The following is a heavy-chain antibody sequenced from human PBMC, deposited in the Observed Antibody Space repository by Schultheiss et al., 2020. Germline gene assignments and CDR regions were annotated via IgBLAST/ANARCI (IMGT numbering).Heavy chain of an antibody. V-gene: IGHV4-38-2*01. CDR1: GYSISSGYY. Sequence: SATLSLTCAVSGYSISSGYYWGWIRQPPGKGLEWTGYIYHSGSTYYNPSLKSRVTISVDTSKNQFSLKLSSVTAADTAVYYCASHRGYYSDAFDIWGQGTMVTVSS. J-gene: IGHJ3*02. CDR3: ASHRGYYSDAFDI. CDR2: IYHSGST. D-gene: IGHD3-22*01.